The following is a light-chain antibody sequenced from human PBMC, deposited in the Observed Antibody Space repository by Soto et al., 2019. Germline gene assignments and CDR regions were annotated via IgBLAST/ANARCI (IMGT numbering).Light chain of an antibody. V-gene: IGKV1-39*01. J-gene: IGKJ3*01. CDR3: QESVSSLGT. CDR1: QSIGVY. Sequence: DIQMTQSPSSLSASVGERVTITCRASQSIGVYLNWFQQKPGKASELVIYGASSLPSGVPPRFRGGGSGTDFTLTISSLQHEDFATYYCQESVSSLGTFGPGTTVDIK. CDR2: GAS.